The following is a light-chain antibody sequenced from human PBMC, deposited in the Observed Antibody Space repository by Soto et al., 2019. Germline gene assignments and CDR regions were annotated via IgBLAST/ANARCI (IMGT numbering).Light chain of an antibody. CDR1: QSVGSN. J-gene: IGKJ1*01. V-gene: IGKV3-15*01. Sequence: IVMAQSPATLSVSPGERATLSCSSSQSVGSNLTWYQQKPGQAPRLLIYGASTRANGIPARFSGSGSGTEFTLTIRSLQSEDFAVYYCQQYDNSWPWTFGQGTKVDIK. CDR2: GAS. CDR3: QQYDNSWPWT.